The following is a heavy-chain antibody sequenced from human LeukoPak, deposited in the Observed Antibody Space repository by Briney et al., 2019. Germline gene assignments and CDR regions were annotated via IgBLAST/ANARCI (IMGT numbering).Heavy chain of an antibody. CDR1: GYTFTTYT. CDR3: ARESWHYGTDAFDV. V-gene: IGHV1-3*01. J-gene: IGHJ3*01. D-gene: IGHD1-7*01. Sequence: ASVKVSCKASGYTFTTYTIHWMRQAPGQRLEWMGWINAGNGNTKYSQKFQGRVTITRDTSASTAYMELSSLRSEDTAVFYCARESWHYGTDAFDVWGQGTMVTVSS. CDR2: INAGNGNT.